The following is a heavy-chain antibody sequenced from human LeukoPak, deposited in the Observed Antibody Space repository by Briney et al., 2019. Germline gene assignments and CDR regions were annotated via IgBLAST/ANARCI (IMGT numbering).Heavy chain of an antibody. CDR3: ARDRNSGSYCSDY. CDR1: GYTFTSYY. Sequence: ASVKVSCKASGYTFTSYYIHWVRRAPGQGPEWVGIINPSSGYTTYAQKFQGRVTMTRDTSTSTVYMELSSLRSEDTAVYYCARDRNSGSYCSDYWGQGTLVTVSS. J-gene: IGHJ4*02. CDR2: INPSSGYT. V-gene: IGHV1-46*01. D-gene: IGHD1-26*01.